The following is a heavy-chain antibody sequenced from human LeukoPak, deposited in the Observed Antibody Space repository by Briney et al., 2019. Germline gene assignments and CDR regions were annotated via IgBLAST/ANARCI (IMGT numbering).Heavy chain of an antibody. V-gene: IGHV3-23*01. CDR2: ISGSGGST. CDR1: GFTFSDHA. Sequence: GGSLRLSCVGSGFTFSDHAMGWVRQAPGKGLEWVSAISGSGGSTYYADSVKGRFTISRDNSKNTLYLQMNSLRAEDTAVYYCAKDPSHRLRWNWFDPWGQGTLVTVSS. CDR3: AKDPSHRLRWNWFDP. D-gene: IGHD4-23*01. J-gene: IGHJ5*02.